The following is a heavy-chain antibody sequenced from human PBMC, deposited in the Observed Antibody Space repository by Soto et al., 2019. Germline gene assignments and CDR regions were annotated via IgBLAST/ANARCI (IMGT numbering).Heavy chain of an antibody. V-gene: IGHV1-2*02. CDR3: ARTGGVISRSTYNWCDP. D-gene: IGHD3-16*01. Sequence: ASVKVSCKASGYSFSGYHMNWARQAPGQGLEWMGRIKPNSGGTDYAQKFQGRVTMTRDTSISTAYMELRGLRYDDTAVYYCARTGGVISRSTYNWCDPCDKGTLGTVSS. CDR1: GYSFSGYH. J-gene: IGHJ5*02. CDR2: IKPNSGGT.